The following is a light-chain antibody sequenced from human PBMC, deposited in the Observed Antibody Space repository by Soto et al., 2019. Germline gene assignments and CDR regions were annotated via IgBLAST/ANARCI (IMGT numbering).Light chain of an antibody. CDR3: QQRSNWPST. CDR1: QSVSGY. V-gene: IGKV3-11*01. CDR2: DAS. J-gene: IGKJ4*01. Sequence: EIVLTQSPATLSLSPGERATLSCRASQSVSGYLAWYQQKPGQAPRLLMYDASNRATGIPARFSGSGSGTDVTLTISSLEPEDLAVYYCQQRSNWPSTFGGGTKVEIK.